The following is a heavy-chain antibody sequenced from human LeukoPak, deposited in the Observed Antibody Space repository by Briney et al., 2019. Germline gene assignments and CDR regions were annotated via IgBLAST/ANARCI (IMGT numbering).Heavy chain of an antibody. J-gene: IGHJ6*03. D-gene: IGHD1-20*01. CDR1: GGSISSYY. Sequence: SETLSLTCTVSGGSISSYYWSWIRQPPGKGLEWIGSIYYSGSTYYNPSLKSRVTISVDTSENQFSLKLSSVTAADTAVYYCARGYNWNYYYYYMDVWGKGTTVTVSS. CDR3: ARGYNWNYYYYYMDV. CDR2: IYYSGST. V-gene: IGHV4-59*12.